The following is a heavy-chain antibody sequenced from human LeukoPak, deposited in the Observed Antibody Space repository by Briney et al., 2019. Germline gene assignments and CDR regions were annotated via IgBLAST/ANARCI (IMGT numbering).Heavy chain of an antibody. D-gene: IGHD3-22*01. V-gene: IGHV1-2*02. CDR1: GYTFTGYY. J-gene: IGHJ4*02. CDR3: AKDPARPYDSSGYYSDY. Sequence: ASVKVSCKASGYTFTGYYMHWVRQAPGQGLEWMGWINPNSGGTNYAQKFQGRVTMTRDTSISTAYMELSRLRSDDTAVYYCAKDPARPYDSSGYYSDYWGQGTLVTVSS. CDR2: INPNSGGT.